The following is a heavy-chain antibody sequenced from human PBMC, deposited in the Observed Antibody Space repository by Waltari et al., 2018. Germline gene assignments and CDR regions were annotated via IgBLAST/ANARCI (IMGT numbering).Heavy chain of an antibody. CDR3: ARGVLMVRGVWGILGYYYGMDV. Sequence: QVQLVQSGAEVKKPGASVKVSCKASGYTFTSYDINWVRQATGQGLEWMGWMNPNSGNTGYAQKFQGRVTMTRNTCISTACMGLSRLRSEDTAVYYCARGVLMVRGVWGILGYYYGMDVWGQGTTVTVSS. CDR2: MNPNSGNT. J-gene: IGHJ6*02. D-gene: IGHD3-10*01. V-gene: IGHV1-8*01. CDR1: GYTFTSYD.